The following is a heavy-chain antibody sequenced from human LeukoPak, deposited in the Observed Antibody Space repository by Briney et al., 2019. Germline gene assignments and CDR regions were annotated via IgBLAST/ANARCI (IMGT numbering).Heavy chain of an antibody. J-gene: IGHJ4*02. V-gene: IGHV1-69*04. Sequence: SVKVSCKASGGTFSSYAISWVRQAPGQGLEWMGRIIPILGIANYAQKFQGRVTITADKSTSTAYMELSSLRAEDTAVYYCAKEMFVVVTAIPPDYWGQGTLVTVSS. CDR2: IIPILGIA. CDR3: AKEMFVVVTAIPPDY. CDR1: GGTFSSYA. D-gene: IGHD2-21*02.